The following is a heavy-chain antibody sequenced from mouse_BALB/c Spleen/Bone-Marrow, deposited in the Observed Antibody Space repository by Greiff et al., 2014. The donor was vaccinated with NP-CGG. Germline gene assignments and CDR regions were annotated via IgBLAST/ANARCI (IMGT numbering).Heavy chain of an antibody. V-gene: IGHV1-69*02. Sequence: QVQLQQPGAELVRPGASVKLSCKASGYTFTSYWINWVKQRPGQGFEWIGNIYPSDSYTNYNQKFKDKATLTVDKSSSTAYMQLSSPTSEDSAVYYCTRDDDSFAYWGQGTPVTVSA. CDR3: TRDDDSFAY. J-gene: IGHJ3*01. CDR2: IYPSDSYT. D-gene: IGHD2-3*01. CDR1: GYTFTSYW.